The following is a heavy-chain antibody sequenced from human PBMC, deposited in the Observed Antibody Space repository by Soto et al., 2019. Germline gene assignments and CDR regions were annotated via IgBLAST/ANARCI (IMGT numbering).Heavy chain of an antibody. CDR1: GFRFSNYI. J-gene: IGHJ4*02. V-gene: IGHV3-21*01. D-gene: IGHD1-26*01. Sequence: GGSLRLSCSASGFRFSNYILNWVRQAPGKGLEWVSSITSSSYIYYADSVKGRFTISRDNAKNTLHLQMNSLRAEDTALYYCARREATDGVLDFWGQGTLVTVSS. CDR2: ITSSSYI. CDR3: ARREATDGVLDF.